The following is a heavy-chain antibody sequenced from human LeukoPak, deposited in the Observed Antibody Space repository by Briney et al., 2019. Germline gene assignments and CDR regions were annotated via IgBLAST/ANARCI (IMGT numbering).Heavy chain of an antibody. J-gene: IGHJ5*02. Sequence: PSENLSLTCTVSGGSISSYYWSWIRQSPGKGLEWIGYIYYSGSTNYNPSLKSRVTISVDTSKNQFSLKLSFVTAADTAVYYCARLTVPLRFDPWGQGTLVTVSS. CDR3: ARLTVPLRFDP. V-gene: IGHV4-59*01. CDR2: IYYSGST. CDR1: GGSISSYY. D-gene: IGHD2-2*01.